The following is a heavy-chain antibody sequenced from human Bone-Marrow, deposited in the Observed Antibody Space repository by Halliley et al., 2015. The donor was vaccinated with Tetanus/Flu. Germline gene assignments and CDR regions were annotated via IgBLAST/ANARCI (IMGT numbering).Heavy chain of an antibody. J-gene: IGHJ4*02. CDR3: ARVLGNGYAGDLRY. CDR2: IYYTGST. D-gene: IGHD3-16*01. Sequence: TLSLTCSVSGDSINNYYWNWIRQPPGKGLEWIGYIYYTGSTNYNPSLKSRVTISVDRSKNQFSLKLSSVTAADTAVYYCARVLGNGYAGDLRYWGQGIMVTVSS. CDR1: GDSINNYY. V-gene: IGHV4-59*01.